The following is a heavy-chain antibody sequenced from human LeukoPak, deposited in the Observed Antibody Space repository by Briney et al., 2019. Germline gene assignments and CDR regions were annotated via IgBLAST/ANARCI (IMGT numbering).Heavy chain of an antibody. CDR1: GFTFSSYA. J-gene: IGHJ4*02. CDR3: ARDPQGGYFFDY. V-gene: IGHV3-30-3*01. Sequence: GGSLRLSCAASGFTFSSYAMPWVRQAPGKGLEWVAVISYGGNNKYYADSVKGRFTISRDNSKNTLYLQMNSLRPDDTAVYYCARDPQGGYFFDYWGRGTLVTVSS. CDR2: ISYGGNNK. D-gene: IGHD3-16*01.